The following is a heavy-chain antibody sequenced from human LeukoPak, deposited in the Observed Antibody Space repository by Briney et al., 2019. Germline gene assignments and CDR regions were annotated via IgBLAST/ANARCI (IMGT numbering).Heavy chain of an antibody. J-gene: IGHJ4*02. CDR2: INPNSGGT. Sequence: ASVKVSCKASGGTFSSYAISWVRQAPGQGLEWMGWINPNSGGTNYAQKFQGRVTMTRDTSISTAYMELSRLRSDDTAVYYCARGGVHYYGSGSSTFDYWGQGTLVIVSS. CDR1: GGTFSSYA. CDR3: ARGGVHYYGSGSSTFDY. D-gene: IGHD3-10*01. V-gene: IGHV1-2*02.